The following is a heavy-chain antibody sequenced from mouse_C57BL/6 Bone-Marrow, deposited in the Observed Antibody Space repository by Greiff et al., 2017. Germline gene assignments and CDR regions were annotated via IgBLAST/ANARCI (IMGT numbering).Heavy chain of an antibody. Sequence: VQLQQSGPVLVKPGASVKMSCKASGYTFTDYYMNWVKQSHGKSLEWIGVINPYNGGTSYNQKFKGKDTLTVDKSSSTAYMELNSLTSEDSAVYYCARRDYYGSPGAYWGQGTLVTVSA. CDR3: ARRDYYGSPGAY. CDR1: GYTFTDYY. D-gene: IGHD1-1*01. J-gene: IGHJ3*01. V-gene: IGHV1-19*01. CDR2: INPYNGGT.